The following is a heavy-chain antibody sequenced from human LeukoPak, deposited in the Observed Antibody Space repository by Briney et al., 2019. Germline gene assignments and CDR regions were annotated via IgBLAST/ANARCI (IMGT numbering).Heavy chain of an antibody. V-gene: IGHV3-23*01. Sequence: GGSLRLSCAASGFTFSTYVMSWVRQAPGKGLEWVSAISGSGGSTYYADSVKGRFTISRDNSKNTLYLQMNSLRAEDTAVYYCAKAGYYGDYSDAFDIWGQGTMVTVSS. CDR1: GFTFSTYV. CDR3: AKAGYYGDYSDAFDI. J-gene: IGHJ3*02. D-gene: IGHD4-17*01. CDR2: ISGSGGST.